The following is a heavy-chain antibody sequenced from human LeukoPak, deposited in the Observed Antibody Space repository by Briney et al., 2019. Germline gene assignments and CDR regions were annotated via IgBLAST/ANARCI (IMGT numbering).Heavy chain of an antibody. V-gene: IGHV1-8*01. J-gene: IGHJ4*02. CDR2: MNPNSGNT. Sequence: ASVKVSCKASGYTFTSYEINWVRQATGQGLEWRGWMNPNSGNTGYAQKFQGRVTMTRNTSISTAYMELSSLRSEDTAVYYCARAGGYCGRISCPYYFDYWGQGSLVAVSS. CDR1: GYTFTSYE. CDR3: ARAGGYCGRISCPYYFDY. D-gene: IGHD2-15*01.